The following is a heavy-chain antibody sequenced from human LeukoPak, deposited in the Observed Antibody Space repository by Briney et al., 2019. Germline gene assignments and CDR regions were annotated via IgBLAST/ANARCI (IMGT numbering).Heavy chain of an antibody. D-gene: IGHD6-6*01. V-gene: IGHV4-39*07. J-gene: IGHJ4*02. CDR3: AGGDRISSSKFDY. CDR2: IYYSGST. Sequence: SETLSLTCTVSGGSISSSSYYWGWIRQPPGKGLEWNGSIYYSGSTYYNPSLKSRVTISVDPSKNQFSLKVSSVTAADTAVYYCAGGDRISSSKFDYWGQGTLVTVSS. CDR1: GGSISSSSYY.